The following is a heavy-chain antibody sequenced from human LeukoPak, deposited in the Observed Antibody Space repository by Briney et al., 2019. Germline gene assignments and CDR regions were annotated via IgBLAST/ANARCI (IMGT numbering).Heavy chain of an antibody. CDR1: GYSFTSYW. CDR3: ARPYDSSGYYIDY. D-gene: IGHD3-22*01. CDR2: IYPGDSDT. J-gene: IGHJ4*02. V-gene: IGHV5-51*01. Sequence: GESLKISCKGSGYSFTSYWIGWVCQMPGKGLEWMGIIYPGDSDTRYSPSFQGQVTISADKSISTTYLQWSSLKASDSAMYYCARPYDSSGYYIDYWGQGTLVTVSS.